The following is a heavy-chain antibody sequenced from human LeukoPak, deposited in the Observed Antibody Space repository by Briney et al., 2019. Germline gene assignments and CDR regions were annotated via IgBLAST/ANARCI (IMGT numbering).Heavy chain of an antibody. CDR2: ISSSGST. D-gene: IGHD6-19*01. J-gene: IGHJ5*02. CDR3: ARDMAVAPYNWFDH. CDR1: GGSISSYY. Sequence: PSETLSLTCTVSGGSISSYYWSWIRQPAGKGLEWIGLISSSGSTNYIPSLRGRVTMPIDPSKNQFSLTLTAVTAADTAVYYCARDMAVAPYNWFDHWGQGTLVTVSS. V-gene: IGHV4-4*07.